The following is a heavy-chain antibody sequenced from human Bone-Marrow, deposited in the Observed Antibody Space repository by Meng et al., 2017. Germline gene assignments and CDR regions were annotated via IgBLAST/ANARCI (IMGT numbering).Heavy chain of an antibody. CDR2: IKQDGSEK. V-gene: IGHV3-7*01. J-gene: IGHJ4*02. CDR3: ASSTYYYDSGGYSDY. CDR1: GFPFSSYW. Sequence: GGFLRLPCAAFGFPFSSYWTRWLRQAPGKGLEWVANIKQDGSEKYYVDSVKGRFTISRDNAKNSLYLQMNSLRTEDTVVYYCASSTYYYDSGGYSDYWGQGTLVTVFS. D-gene: IGHD3-22*01.